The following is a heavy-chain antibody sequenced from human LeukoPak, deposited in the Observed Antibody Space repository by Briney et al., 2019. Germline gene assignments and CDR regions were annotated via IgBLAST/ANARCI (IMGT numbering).Heavy chain of an antibody. Sequence: ASVKVSCKASGYTFTSYGISWVRQAPGQGLEWMGWISAYYGNTNYAQKLQGRVTMTTDTSTSTAYMELRSLRSDDTAVYYCARGPWSSSFGELYFDYWGQGTLVTVSS. CDR3: ARGPWSSSFGELYFDY. J-gene: IGHJ4*02. CDR1: GYTFTSYG. D-gene: IGHD3-10*01. V-gene: IGHV1-18*01. CDR2: ISAYYGNT.